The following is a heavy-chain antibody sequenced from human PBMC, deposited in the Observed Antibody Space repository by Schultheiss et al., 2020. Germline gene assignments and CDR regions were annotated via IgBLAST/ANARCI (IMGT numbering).Heavy chain of an antibody. CDR2: INPNSGGT. J-gene: IGHJ4*02. Sequence: GSVKVSFKASGYTFTGYYMHWVRQAPGQGLEWMGWINPNSGGTNYAQKFQGRVTMTRDTSISTAYMELSRLRSDDTAVYYCARSRPGYPSGVDYWGQGTLVTVSS. D-gene: IGHD3-9*01. V-gene: IGHV1-2*02. CDR1: GYTFTGYY. CDR3: ARSRPGYPSGVDY.